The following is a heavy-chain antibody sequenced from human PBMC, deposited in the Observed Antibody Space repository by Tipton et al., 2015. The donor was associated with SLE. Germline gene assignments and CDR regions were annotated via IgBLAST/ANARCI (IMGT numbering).Heavy chain of an antibody. V-gene: IGHV3-21*03. CDR3: ARGGIAVADIVDY. CDR2: ISSGSSYI. Sequence: SLRLSCAASGFTFSSYSMNWVRQAPGKGLEWVSSISSGSSYIYYADSVKGRFTISRDNAKNSLYLHMSSLRAEDTAVYYCARGGIAVADIVDYWGQGTRVTVSS. D-gene: IGHD6-19*01. CDR1: GFTFSSYS. J-gene: IGHJ4*02.